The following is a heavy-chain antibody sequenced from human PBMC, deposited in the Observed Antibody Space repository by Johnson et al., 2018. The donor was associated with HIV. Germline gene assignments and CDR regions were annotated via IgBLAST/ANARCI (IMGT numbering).Heavy chain of an antibody. V-gene: IGHV3-30*04. CDR2: ISYAESNK. J-gene: IGHJ3*02. CDR1: GFTFSNYA. D-gene: IGHD1-26*01. CDR3: AKVGIVGATTGAFDI. Sequence: QEQLVESGGGVVQSGRSLRLSCAASGFTFSNYAIHWVRQAPGKGLEWVPVISYAESNKYYADSVTGRFTISRDNSKNTLYLQMNSLRAEDTAMYYCAKVGIVGATTGAFDIWGQGTMVTVSS.